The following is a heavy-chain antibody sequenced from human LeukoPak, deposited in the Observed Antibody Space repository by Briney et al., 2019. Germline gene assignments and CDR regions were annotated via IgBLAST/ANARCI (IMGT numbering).Heavy chain of an antibody. CDR2: IYYSGST. Sequence: PSETLSLTCTVSGGSISSGGYYWSWIRQHPGKGLEWIGYIYYSGSTYYNPSLKSRVTISVDTSKNQFSLKLSSVTAADTAVYYCARVLRDYYDSSGNWFDPWGQGTLVTVSS. V-gene: IGHV4-31*03. D-gene: IGHD3-22*01. CDR3: ARVLRDYYDSSGNWFDP. CDR1: GGSISSGGYY. J-gene: IGHJ5*02.